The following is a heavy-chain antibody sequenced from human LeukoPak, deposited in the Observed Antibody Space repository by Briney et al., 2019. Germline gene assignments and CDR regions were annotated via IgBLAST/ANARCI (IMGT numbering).Heavy chain of an antibody. Sequence: ALVKVSCKASGYTFTSYDINWVRQATGQGLEWMGWMNPNSGNTGYAQKFQGRVTITRNTSISTAYMELSSLRSEDTAVYYCARHSSSREFDYWGQGTLVTVSS. CDR2: MNPNSGNT. D-gene: IGHD6-6*01. J-gene: IGHJ4*02. CDR3: ARHSSSREFDY. V-gene: IGHV1-8*03. CDR1: GYTFTSYD.